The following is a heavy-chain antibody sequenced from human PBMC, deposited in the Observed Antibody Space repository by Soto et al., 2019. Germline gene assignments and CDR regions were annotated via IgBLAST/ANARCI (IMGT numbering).Heavy chain of an antibody. J-gene: IGHJ4*02. CDR1: GGSISSGDYY. D-gene: IGHD3-10*01. CDR2: IYYSGST. V-gene: IGHV4-30-4*01. Sequence: QVQLPESGPGLVKPSQTLSLTCSVSGGSISSGDYYWSWIRQPPGQGLEWIGYIYYSGSTYYNPSIKSRVTISVDTSKNRVSLKLSSVTAADAAVYYCARGYGSGSYYEGFDYWGQGTLVTVSS. CDR3: ARGYGSGSYYEGFDY.